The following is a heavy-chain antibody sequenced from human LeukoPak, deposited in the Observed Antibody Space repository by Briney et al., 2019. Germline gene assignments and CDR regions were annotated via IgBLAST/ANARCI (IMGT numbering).Heavy chain of an antibody. CDR2: IYYSGST. J-gene: IGHJ6*03. Sequence: ASETLSLTCTVSGGSISSSSYCWGWIRQPPGKGLEWIGSIYYSGSTYYNPSLKSRVTISVDTSKNQFSLKLSSVTAADTAVYYCARVGYYPDYYMDVWGKGTTVTVSS. CDR1: GGSISSSSYC. D-gene: IGHD2-21*01. V-gene: IGHV4-39*07. CDR3: ARVGYYPDYYMDV.